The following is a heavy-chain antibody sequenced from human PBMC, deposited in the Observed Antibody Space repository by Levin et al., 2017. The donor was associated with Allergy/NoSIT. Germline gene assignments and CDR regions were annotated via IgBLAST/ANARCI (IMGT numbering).Heavy chain of an antibody. CDR3: ARDGGEQWLVRSYYFDY. CDR2: ISYHGSNK. Sequence: PGGSLRLSCAASGFTFSSYSMHWVRQAPGKGLEWVAVISYHGSNKYYADSVKGRFTISRDNSKNTLYLQMTSLRAKDTAVYYCARDGGEQWLVRSYYFDYWGQGILVTVSS. CDR1: GFTFSSYS. D-gene: IGHD6-19*01. J-gene: IGHJ4*02. V-gene: IGHV3-30-3*01.